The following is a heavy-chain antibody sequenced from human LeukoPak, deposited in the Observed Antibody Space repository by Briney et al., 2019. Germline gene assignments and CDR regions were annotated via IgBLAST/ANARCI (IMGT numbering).Heavy chain of an antibody. V-gene: IGHV3-7*01. CDR2: IKQDGSEK. J-gene: IGHJ3*01. D-gene: IGHD6-19*01. CDR1: GFIFSTYW. Sequence: GGSLRLSCAASGFIFSTYWMTWVRQAPGKGLEWVANIKQDGSEKYYVDSAQGRFTISRDNAKNSLYLQMNSLRAEDTAVYYCARSSGWFLTDWGQGRLLSVPS. CDR3: ARSSGWFLTD.